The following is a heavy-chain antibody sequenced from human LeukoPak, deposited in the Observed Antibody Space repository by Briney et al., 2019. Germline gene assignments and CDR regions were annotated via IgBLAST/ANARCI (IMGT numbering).Heavy chain of an antibody. V-gene: IGHV3-74*01. D-gene: IGHD3-10*01. CDR2: VNSDGGST. CDR3: ARGMRITMVRGVIHHDY. Sequence: PGGSLRLSCAASGFTFSSYWTHWVRQAPGKGLVWVSRVNSDGGSTSYADSVKGRFTISRDNAKNTLYLQMNSLRAEDTAVYYCARGMRITMVRGVIHHDYWGQGTLVTVSS. J-gene: IGHJ4*02. CDR1: GFTFSSYW.